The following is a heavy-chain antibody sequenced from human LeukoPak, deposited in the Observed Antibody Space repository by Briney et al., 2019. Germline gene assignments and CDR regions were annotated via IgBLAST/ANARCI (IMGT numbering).Heavy chain of an antibody. Sequence: SETLSLTCSVSGGAVSSYYWSWIRQSPGKGLEWIGYIHNSGRTNYNPSLKSRVTGFVDTSKNQVSLRLSSVTAADTAVYYCARHGTISSESYFDYWGQGALVTVSS. J-gene: IGHJ4*02. CDR3: ARHGTISSESYFDY. CDR1: GGAVSSYY. CDR2: IHNSGRT. V-gene: IGHV4-59*08. D-gene: IGHD1-14*01.